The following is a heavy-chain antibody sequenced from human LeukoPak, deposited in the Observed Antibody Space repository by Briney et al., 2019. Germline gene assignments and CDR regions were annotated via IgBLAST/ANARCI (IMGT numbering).Heavy chain of an antibody. V-gene: IGHV1-18*01. CDR1: GYTFTSYG. D-gene: IGHD6-25*01. Sequence: ASVKVSCKASGYTFTSYGISWVRQAPGQGLEWMGWISAYNGNTNYAQKLQGRVTMTTDTSTSTAYMELRSLRPDDTAVYYCARVGSGATPYYYYMDVWGKGTTVTVSS. CDR3: ARVGSGATPYYYYMDV. J-gene: IGHJ6*03. CDR2: ISAYNGNT.